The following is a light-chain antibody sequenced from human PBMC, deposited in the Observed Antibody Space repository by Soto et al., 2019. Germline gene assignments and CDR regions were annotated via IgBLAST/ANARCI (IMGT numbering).Light chain of an antibody. Sequence: IQLTQSPSTLPASVGDRVTLTCRACQSISNWLAWYQQKPGTAPKLLIYHASILETAVPSRFSGNGSGTEFTLAISSLQPGDFATYYCQQYNSYSFGQGSRVEIK. V-gene: IGKV1-5*01. CDR2: HAS. CDR3: QQYNSYS. J-gene: IGKJ1*01. CDR1: QSISNW.